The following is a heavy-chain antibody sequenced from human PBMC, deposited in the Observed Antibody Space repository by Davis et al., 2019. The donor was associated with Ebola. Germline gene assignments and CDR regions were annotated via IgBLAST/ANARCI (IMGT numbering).Heavy chain of an antibody. J-gene: IGHJ4*02. CDR1: GYTFTSYG. CDR3: ARVAGTAIRAYYFDY. Sequence: AASVKVSCKASGYTFTSYGISWVRQAPGQGLEWMGWISGYNGNTNYVENLQGRVTMTTDTSTSTAYMELRSLRSADTAVYYCARVAGTAIRAYYFDYWGQGTLVTVSS. V-gene: IGHV1-18*01. CDR2: ISGYNGNT. D-gene: IGHD2-21*02.